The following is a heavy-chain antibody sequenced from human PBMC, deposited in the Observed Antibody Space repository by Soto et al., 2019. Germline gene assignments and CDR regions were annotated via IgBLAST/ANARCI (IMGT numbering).Heavy chain of an antibody. CDR1: GGTFSSYS. Sequence: SVKVSCKASGGTFSSYSMSWVREAPGQGLECMGGIIPIFGTANYAQKFQGRVTITADESTSTAYMELSSLRYEDTAIYYCARLGFCGRVNCPDYWGQGTLVTVSS. J-gene: IGHJ4*02. CDR3: ARLGFCGRVNCPDY. V-gene: IGHV1-69*13. CDR2: IIPIFGTA. D-gene: IGHD2-15*01.